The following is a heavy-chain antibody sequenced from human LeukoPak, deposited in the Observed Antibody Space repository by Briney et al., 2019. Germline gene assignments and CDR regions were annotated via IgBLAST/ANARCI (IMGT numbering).Heavy chain of an antibody. V-gene: IGHV4-31*03. J-gene: IGHJ4*02. D-gene: IGHD3-3*01. CDR2: ISYSGST. CDR3: ARERDHYNFWSGYYDY. CDR1: GGSISSGGYY. Sequence: SETLPLTCTVSGGSISSGGYYWSWIRQHPGKGLEWIGYISYSGSTYYNPSLKSRVTISVDTSKNQFSLKLSSVTAADTAMYYCARERDHYNFWSGYYDYWGQGTLVTVSS.